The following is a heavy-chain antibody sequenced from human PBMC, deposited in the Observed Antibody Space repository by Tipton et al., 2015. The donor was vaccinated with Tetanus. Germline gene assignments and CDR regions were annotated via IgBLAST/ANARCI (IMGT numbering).Heavy chain of an antibody. J-gene: IGHJ1*01. CDR2: ISAYNGET. CDR1: GYTFINFG. Sequence: QLVQSGAAMKKPGASVKVSCKASGYTFINFGISWLRQSPGQGPEWMGWISAYNGETTIAQKFEGQISMTRDTSTAPAYMELRCLGSDATAFYYCAREASGYYYGSGSFGSLQYWGQGTLGTVSS. D-gene: IGHD3-10*01. CDR3: AREASGYYYGSGSFGSLQY. V-gene: IGHV1-18*01.